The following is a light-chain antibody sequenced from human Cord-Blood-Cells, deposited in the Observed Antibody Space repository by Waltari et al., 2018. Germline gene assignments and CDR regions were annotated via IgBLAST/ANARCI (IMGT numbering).Light chain of an antibody. J-gene: IGKJ1*01. V-gene: IGKV1-5*03. Sequence: DIQMTQSPSTLSASVGDRVTITCRASQSIRSWLAWYQQKPGKAPKLLLYKASSLESGVPSRFSGSGSGTEFTLTISSLQPDDFATYYCQQYNSYSRTFGQGTKVEI. CDR1: QSIRSW. CDR2: KAS. CDR3: QQYNSYSRT.